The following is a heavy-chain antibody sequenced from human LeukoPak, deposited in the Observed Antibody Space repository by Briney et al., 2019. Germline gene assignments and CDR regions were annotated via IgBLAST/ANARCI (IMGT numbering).Heavy chain of an antibody. CDR3: ASRSRRGIGVVIDRAFDY. V-gene: IGHV4-31*03. J-gene: IGHJ4*02. CDR2: ISHSGST. CDR1: GGSITIGGYY. Sequence: SQTLSLTCTVSGGSITIGGYYWNWIRQHPGKGLEWIGSISHSGSTYYTPSLKSRVTISVDTSKNQFSLRLSSVTAADTAVYYCASRSRRGIGVVIDRAFDYWGQGTLVTVSS. D-gene: IGHD3-3*01.